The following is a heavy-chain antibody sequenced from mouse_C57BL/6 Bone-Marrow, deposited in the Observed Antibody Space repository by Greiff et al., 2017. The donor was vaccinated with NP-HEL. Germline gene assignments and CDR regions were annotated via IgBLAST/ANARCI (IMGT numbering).Heavy chain of an antibody. D-gene: IGHD1-2*01. CDR3: ARQRDYDGCAY. CDR2: ISNGGGST. CDR1: GFTFSDYY. J-gene: IGHJ3*01. Sequence: EVKVVESGGGLVQPGGSLKLSCAASGFTFSDYYMYWVRQTPEKRLEWVAYISNGGGSTYYPDTVKGRFTISRDNAKNTLYLQMSRLKSEDTAMYYCARQRDYDGCAYWGQGTLVTVSA. V-gene: IGHV5-12*01.